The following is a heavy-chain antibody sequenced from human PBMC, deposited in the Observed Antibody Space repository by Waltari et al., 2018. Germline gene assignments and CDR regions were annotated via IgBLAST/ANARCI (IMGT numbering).Heavy chain of an antibody. CDR2: IFTSGST. Sequence: QVQLQESGPGLVRPSQTLSLTSTVSGGSISSRSVHWTCIRQPAGTGLEWVGHIFTSGSTKYNPSLKSLVSVSLDTSENQFSLRLSSVTAADTAVYYCARDEARYYDIMTGGGYYGLDVWGQGTTVTVSS. CDR1: GGSISSRSVH. V-gene: IGHV4-61*02. D-gene: IGHD3-9*01. J-gene: IGHJ6*02. CDR3: ARDEARYYDIMTGGGYYGLDV.